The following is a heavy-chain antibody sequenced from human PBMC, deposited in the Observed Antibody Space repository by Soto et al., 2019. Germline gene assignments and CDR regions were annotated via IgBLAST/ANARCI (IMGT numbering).Heavy chain of an antibody. J-gene: IGHJ4*02. CDR3: ARLQYQLLYDY. CDR1: GGSISSYY. CDR2: IYYSGST. D-gene: IGHD2-2*02. V-gene: IGHV4-59*08. Sequence: SETLSLTCTVSGGSISSYYWSWIRQPPGKGLEWIGYIYYSGSTNYNPSLKSRVTISVDTSKNQFSLKLSSVTAADTAVYYCARLQYQLLYDYWGQGTLVTVSS.